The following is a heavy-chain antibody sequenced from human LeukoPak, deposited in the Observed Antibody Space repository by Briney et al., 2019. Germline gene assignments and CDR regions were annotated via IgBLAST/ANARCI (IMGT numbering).Heavy chain of an antibody. CDR2: IYYSGST. CDR3: ARARSSGYPDY. Sequence: SETLSLTCTVSGGSLSSYYWSWIRQPPGKGLEWIGYIYYSGSTNYNPSLKSRVTIPVDTSKNQFSLKLSSVTAADTAVYYCARARSSGYPDYWGQGTLVTVSS. CDR1: GGSLSSYY. J-gene: IGHJ4*02. V-gene: IGHV4-59*12. D-gene: IGHD3-22*01.